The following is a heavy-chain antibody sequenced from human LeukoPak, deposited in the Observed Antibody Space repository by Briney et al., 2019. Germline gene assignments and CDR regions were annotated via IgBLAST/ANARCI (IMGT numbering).Heavy chain of an antibody. D-gene: IGHD4-11*01. J-gene: IGHJ4*02. CDR3: ARDYSNYFDY. V-gene: IGHV3-33*01. CDR1: GFTFSTYG. CDR2: IWFDGSNK. Sequence: GGSLRLSCAASGFTFSTYGMHWVRQAPGKGLEWVAVIWFDGSNKYYGDSVKGRFTISRDNSKNTLYLQMNSLRAEDKALYYCARDYSNYFDYWGQGTLVTVSS.